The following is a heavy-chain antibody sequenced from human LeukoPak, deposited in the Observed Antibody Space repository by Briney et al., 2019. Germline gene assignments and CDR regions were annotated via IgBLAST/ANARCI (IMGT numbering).Heavy chain of an antibody. V-gene: IGHV3-23*01. CDR3: AKARITMVQGVIDY. D-gene: IGHD3-10*01. CDR1: GFTFSSYA. Sequence: GGSLRLSCAASGFTFSSYAMSWVRQAPGKGLEWVSTTINNGGSTRYADSVKGRFTISRDNSKNTLYLQMNSLRAEDTAVYYCAKARITMVQGVIDYWGQGTLVTVSS. J-gene: IGHJ4*02. CDR2: TINNGGST.